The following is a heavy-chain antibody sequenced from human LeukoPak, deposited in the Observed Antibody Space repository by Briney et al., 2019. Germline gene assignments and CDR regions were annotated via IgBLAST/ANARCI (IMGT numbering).Heavy chain of an antibody. CDR2: INPNSGGT. D-gene: IGHD3-3*01. CDR1: GYTFTGYY. J-gene: IGHJ4*02. Sequence: ASVKVSCKASGYTFTGYYMHWVRQAPGQGREWMGWINPNSGGTNYAQKFQGRVTMTRDTSISTAYMELSRLRSDDTAVYYCARVKVWSGYPVDYWGQGTLVTVSS. CDR3: ARVKVWSGYPVDY. V-gene: IGHV1-2*02.